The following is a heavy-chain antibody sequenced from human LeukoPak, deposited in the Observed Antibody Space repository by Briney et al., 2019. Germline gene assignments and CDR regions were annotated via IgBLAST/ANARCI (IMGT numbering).Heavy chain of an antibody. Sequence: GGSLRLSCVASGFTFSSYEMNWVRQAPGKGLEWVSYISSSGSTIYYADSVKGRFTISRDNAKNSLYLQMNSLRAEDTAVYYCARGIPYYYGSGSSPMDVWGKGTTVTISS. CDR3: ARGIPYYYGSGSSPMDV. J-gene: IGHJ6*03. V-gene: IGHV3-48*03. CDR2: ISSSGSTI. CDR1: GFTFSSYE. D-gene: IGHD3-10*01.